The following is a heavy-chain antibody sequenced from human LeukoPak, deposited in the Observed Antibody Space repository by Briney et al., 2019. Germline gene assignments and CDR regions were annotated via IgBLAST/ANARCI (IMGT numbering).Heavy chain of an antibody. CDR3: ARADYIFDY. J-gene: IGHJ4*02. CDR2: IQQDGSEK. V-gene: IGHV3-7*03. Sequence: GGSLRLSCAASGFTFSNYWMSWVRQAPGKGLEWVANIQQDGSEKYYVDSVKGRFTISRDNAKNSLYLQMNSLRAEDTAVYYCARADYIFDYWGQGTLVTVSS. D-gene: IGHD4-11*01. CDR1: GFTFSNYW.